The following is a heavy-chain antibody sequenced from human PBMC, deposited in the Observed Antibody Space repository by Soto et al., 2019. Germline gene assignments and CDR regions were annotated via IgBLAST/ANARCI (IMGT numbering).Heavy chain of an antibody. CDR3: ARSYAVRGVLRGYFDY. V-gene: IGHV4-61*08. J-gene: IGHJ4*02. D-gene: IGHD3-10*01. Sequence: SETLSLTCTVSGGSISSGDYYWSWIRQPPGKGLEWIGYIYYSGSTNYNPSLKSRVTISVDTSKNQFSLKLSSVTAADTAVYYCARSYAVRGVLRGYFDYWGQGTLVTVSS. CDR1: GGSISSGDYY. CDR2: IYYSGST.